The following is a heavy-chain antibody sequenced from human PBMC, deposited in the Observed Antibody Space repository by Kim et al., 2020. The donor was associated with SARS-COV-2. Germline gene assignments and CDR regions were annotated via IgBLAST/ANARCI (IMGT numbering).Heavy chain of an antibody. J-gene: IGHJ4*02. D-gene: IGHD1-26*01. Sequence: GGSLRLSCAASGFTFSTNGMHWVRQAPGKGLEWVAVIYYDGSEKYYADSLKGRFTISRDNSKNTLYLQMNSVRAEDTALYFCTSVSRSGSHTAYFDYWGQGTLVTV. CDR3: TSVSRSGSHTAYFDY. V-gene: IGHV3-33*01. CDR2: IYYDGSEK. CDR1: GFTFSTNG.